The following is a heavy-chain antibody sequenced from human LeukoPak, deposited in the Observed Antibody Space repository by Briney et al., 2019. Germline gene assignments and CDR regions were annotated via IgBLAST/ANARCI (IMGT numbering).Heavy chain of an antibody. CDR3: ASHGRYSSGWYHNWFDP. V-gene: IGHV4-34*01. D-gene: IGHD6-19*01. J-gene: IGHJ5*02. CDR1: GGSFSGYY. CDR2: INHSGST. Sequence: PSETLSLTCAVYGGSFSGYYWSWIRQPPGKGLEWIGEINHSGSTNYNPSLKSRVTISVDTSKNQFSLKLSSVTAADTAVYYCASHGRYSSGWYHNWFDPWGQGILVTVSS.